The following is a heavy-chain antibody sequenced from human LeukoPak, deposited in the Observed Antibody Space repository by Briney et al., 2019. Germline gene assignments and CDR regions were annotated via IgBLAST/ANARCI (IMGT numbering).Heavy chain of an antibody. CDR1: GFTFSSHA. D-gene: IGHD3-22*01. J-gene: IGHJ4*02. Sequence: GGSLRLSCAVSGFTFSSHAMNWVRQAPGKGLEWVSAISGSGGSTYYADSVKGRFTISRDNSKNTLYLQMNSLRAEDTAVYYCAKDEGYYYDSSGYWLDYWGQGTLVTVSS. V-gene: IGHV3-23*01. CDR2: ISGSGGST. CDR3: AKDEGYYYDSSGYWLDY.